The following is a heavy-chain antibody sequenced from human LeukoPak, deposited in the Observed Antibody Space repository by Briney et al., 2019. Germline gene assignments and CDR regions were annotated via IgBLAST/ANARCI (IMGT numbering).Heavy chain of an antibody. CDR1: GITFSSYA. J-gene: IGHJ6*02. D-gene: IGHD3-3*01. V-gene: IGHV3-30*04. CDR2: ISYDGRNK. CDR3: ARAYYDFWSGFGHYGMDV. Sequence: GGSLRLSCVASGITFSSYAVHWVRQAPGKGLEWVAVISYDGRNKDSAESVKGRFTVSRDNAQNTLYLQMNSLRAEDTAVYYCARAYYDFWSGFGHYGMDVWGQGTTVTVSS.